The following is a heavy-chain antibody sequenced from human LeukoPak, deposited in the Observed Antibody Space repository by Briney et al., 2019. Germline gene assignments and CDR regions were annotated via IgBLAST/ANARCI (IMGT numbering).Heavy chain of an antibody. V-gene: IGHV4-59*08. CDR2: ISDSGDA. D-gene: IGHD5-18*01. Sequence: SETLSLTCTVSGVSISSYYWSWIRQPPGKGLEWFGCISDSGDANYDPSLKSRVSISVDTSKNQFSLKLSSVTAADTAVYYCARLTTAVAQLYYFDFWGQGTPVTVSS. CDR1: GVSISSYY. J-gene: IGHJ4*02. CDR3: ARLTTAVAQLYYFDF.